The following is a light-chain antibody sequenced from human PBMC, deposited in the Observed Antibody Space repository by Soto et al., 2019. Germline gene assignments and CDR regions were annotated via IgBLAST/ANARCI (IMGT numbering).Light chain of an antibody. CDR2: DAS. Sequence: DIQMTQSPSTLSASVGDRVTITCRASQSISSWLAWYQQKPGKAPKLLIYDASSLESGVPSRFSGSGSGTEFTLTICSLQPDEFATYYCQQYNSYSPTFGQGTKV. CDR3: QQYNSYSPT. CDR1: QSISSW. J-gene: IGKJ1*01. V-gene: IGKV1-5*01.